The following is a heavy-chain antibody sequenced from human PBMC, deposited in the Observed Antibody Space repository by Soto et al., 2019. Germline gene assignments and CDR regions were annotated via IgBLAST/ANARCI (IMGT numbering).Heavy chain of an antibody. D-gene: IGHD5-18*01. CDR2: IIPNLGSA. V-gene: IGHV1-69*01. Sequence: QVQLVQSGPEVKQPGSSVSVSCKASGGGNFRDYRTTWVRRAPGRGLEWMGGIIPNLGSANYAPNFPGRVTMSADESTHTVYLELRRLTSVYTAVYYWARGGDGYHFVDDYWGQGTPVTVSS. CDR1: GGGNFRDYR. J-gene: IGHJ4*02. CDR3: ARGGDGYHFVDDY.